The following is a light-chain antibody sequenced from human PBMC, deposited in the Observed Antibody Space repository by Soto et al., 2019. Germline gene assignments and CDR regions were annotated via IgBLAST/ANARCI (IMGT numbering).Light chain of an antibody. V-gene: IGLV2-14*01. CDR3: SSYTSSSTLLV. CDR1: SSDVGDYNF. J-gene: IGLJ2*01. CDR2: DVT. Sequence: QSALTQPASVSRSPGQSITISCTGTSSDVGDYNFVSWYQQHPGKAPKLMIYDVTNRPSGVSNRFSGSKSGNTASLTISGLQAEDEADYYCSSYTSSSTLLVFGGGTKLTVL.